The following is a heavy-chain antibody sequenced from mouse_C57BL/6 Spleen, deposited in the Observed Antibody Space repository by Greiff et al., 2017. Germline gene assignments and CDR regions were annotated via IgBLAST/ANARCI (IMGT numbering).Heavy chain of an antibody. CDR3: ARRGFYYGSSPYFDV. CDR2: IHPNSGST. J-gene: IGHJ1*03. Sequence: QVQLQQPGAELVKPGASVKLSCKASGYTFTSYWMHWVKQRPGQGLEWIGMIHPNSGSTNYNEKFKSKATLTVDKSSSTAYMQLSSLTSEDSAVYYCARRGFYYGSSPYFDVWGTGTTVTVSS. D-gene: IGHD1-1*01. V-gene: IGHV1-64*01. CDR1: GYTFTSYW.